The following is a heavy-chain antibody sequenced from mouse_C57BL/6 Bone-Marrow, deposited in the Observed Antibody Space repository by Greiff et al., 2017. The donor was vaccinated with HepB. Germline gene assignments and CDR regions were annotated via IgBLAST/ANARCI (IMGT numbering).Heavy chain of an antibody. CDR2: ISNLAYSI. CDR3: ARNGYSLAY. D-gene: IGHD2-3*01. V-gene: IGHV5-15*01. J-gene: IGHJ3*01. CDR1: GFTFSDYG. Sequence: EVKVVESGGGLVQPGGSLKLSCAASGFTFSDYGMAWVRQAPRKGPEWVAFISNLAYSIYYADTVTGRFTISRENAKNTLYLEMSSLRSEDTAMYYCARNGYSLAYWGQGTLVTVSA.